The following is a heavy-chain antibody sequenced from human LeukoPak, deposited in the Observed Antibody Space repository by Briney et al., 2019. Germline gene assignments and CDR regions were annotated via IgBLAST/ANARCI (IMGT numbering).Heavy chain of an antibody. V-gene: IGHV3-30*04. CDR1: GFTFSSYA. CDR2: ISYDGSNK. CDR3: ARDTAVRGFDY. J-gene: IGHJ4*02. D-gene: IGHD3-10*01. Sequence: PGRSLRLSCAASGFTFSSYAMHWVRQAPGKGLEWVAVISYDGSNKYYADSVKGRLTISRDNSKNTLYLQMNSLRAEDTAVYYCARDTAVRGFDYRGQGTLVTVSS.